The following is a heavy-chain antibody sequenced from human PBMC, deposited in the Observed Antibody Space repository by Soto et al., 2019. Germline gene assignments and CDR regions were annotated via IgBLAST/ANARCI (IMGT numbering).Heavy chain of an antibody. CDR2: IIPIFGTA. Sequence: QVQLVQSEAEVKKPGSSVKVSCKASGGTFSSYAISWVRQAPGQGLEWMGGIIPIFGTANYAQKFQGRVTITADESTSTAYMELSSLRSEDTAVYYCASGDVDTAMGHYYYYGMDVWGQGTTVTVSS. CDR1: GGTFSSYA. V-gene: IGHV1-69*01. D-gene: IGHD5-18*01. J-gene: IGHJ6*02. CDR3: ASGDVDTAMGHYYYYGMDV.